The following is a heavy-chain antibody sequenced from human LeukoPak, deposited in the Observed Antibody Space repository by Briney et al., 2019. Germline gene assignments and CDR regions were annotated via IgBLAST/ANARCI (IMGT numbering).Heavy chain of an antibody. CDR3: ARRAYGDYGFSSYYYYYMDV. CDR1: GYSFTNSW. Sequence: GESLKISCKGSGYSFTNSWIAWVRQMPGKGLEWMGIIYPGDSDTRYSPSFQGQVTISADKSISTAYLQWSSLKASDTAMYYCARRAYGDYGFSSYYYYYMDVWGKGTTVTVSS. J-gene: IGHJ6*03. D-gene: IGHD4-17*01. V-gene: IGHV5-51*01. CDR2: IYPGDSDT.